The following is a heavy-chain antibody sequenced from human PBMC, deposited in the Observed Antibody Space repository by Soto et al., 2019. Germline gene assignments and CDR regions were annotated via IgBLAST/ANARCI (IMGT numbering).Heavy chain of an antibody. D-gene: IGHD6-6*01. Sequence: SGPTLVNPTQTLTLTCTFSGFSLSTSDVGVGCIRQPPGKALEWLAIIYWDDDKRYSPSLKSRLTITKDTSKNQVVLTVTNMDPVDTATYFCAHSKYSRSSFDYWGQGTLVTVSS. V-gene: IGHV2-5*02. J-gene: IGHJ4*02. CDR3: AHSKYSRSSFDY. CDR1: GFSLSTSDVG. CDR2: IYWDDDK.